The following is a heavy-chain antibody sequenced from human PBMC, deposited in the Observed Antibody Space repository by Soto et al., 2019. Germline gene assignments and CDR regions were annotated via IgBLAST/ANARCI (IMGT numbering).Heavy chain of an antibody. Sequence: QVQLVQSGAEVKKPGSAVKVSCKDSVGTFSTYSMFWVRQAPGQGVEWMGRIIPMLGIANYAQKFQGRVTITADKSTGTAYMELSSLRSEDTALYHCTIGSWSGEVFDIWGQGTMVTVSS. J-gene: IGHJ3*02. D-gene: IGHD2-21*01. CDR3: TIGSWSGEVFDI. CDR2: IIPMLGIA. V-gene: IGHV1-69*02. CDR1: VGTFSTYS.